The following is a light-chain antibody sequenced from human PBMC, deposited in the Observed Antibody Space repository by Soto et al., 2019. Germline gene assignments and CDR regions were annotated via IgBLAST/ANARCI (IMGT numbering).Light chain of an antibody. Sequence: QSALTQPASVSGSPGQSITISCTGTSSDVGDYNYVSWYQQHPGKAPKLMIYDVTNRPSGVSNRFSGSKSGNTASLTISGLQAEDEADYYCSSYTITNTRGDVVFVGGTKLTVL. V-gene: IGLV2-14*01. J-gene: IGLJ2*01. CDR1: SSDVGDYNY. CDR2: DVT. CDR3: SSYTITNTRGDVV.